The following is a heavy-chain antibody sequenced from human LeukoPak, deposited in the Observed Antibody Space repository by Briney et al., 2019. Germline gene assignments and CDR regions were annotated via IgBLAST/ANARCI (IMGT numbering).Heavy chain of an antibody. CDR3: ARVGEPGILDYYYYYMDV. J-gene: IGHJ6*03. Sequence: SETLSLTCTVSGYSISNDYYWGWIRQPPGKGLEWIGSIYYSGSTNYNPSLKSRVTMSIDTSKNQFSLKLSSVTAADTAVYYCARVGEPGILDYYYYYMDVWGKGTTVTVSS. D-gene: IGHD2-15*01. CDR2: IYYSGST. CDR1: GYSISNDYY. V-gene: IGHV4-38-2*02.